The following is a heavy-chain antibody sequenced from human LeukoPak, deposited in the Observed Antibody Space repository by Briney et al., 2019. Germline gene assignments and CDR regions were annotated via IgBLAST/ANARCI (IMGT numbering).Heavy chain of an antibody. V-gene: IGHV3-33*01. CDR1: GFTFSSYG. CDR3: ARDIYYYYDSSGHTPESYYYYGMDV. CDR2: IWYDGSNK. D-gene: IGHD3-22*01. Sequence: HPGGSLRLSCAASGFTFSSYGMHWVRQAPGKGLEWVAVIWYDGSNKYYADSVKGRFTISRDNSKNTLYLQMNSLRAEDTAVYYCARDIYYYYDSSGHTPESYYYYGMDVWGQGTTVTVSS. J-gene: IGHJ6*02.